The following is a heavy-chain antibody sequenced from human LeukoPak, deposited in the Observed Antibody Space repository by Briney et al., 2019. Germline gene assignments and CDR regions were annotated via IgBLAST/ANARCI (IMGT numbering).Heavy chain of an antibody. CDR3: AREDYDSSGYWNY. Sequence: GGSLRLSCTASGFTFSSYAMTWVRQAPGKGLEWVSCISGSGGSTYYADSVKGRFTISRDNSKNTLYLQMNSLRAEDTAVYYCAREDYDSSGYWNYWGQGTLVTVSS. J-gene: IGHJ4*02. V-gene: IGHV3-23*01. CDR2: ISGSGGST. CDR1: GFTFSSYA. D-gene: IGHD3-22*01.